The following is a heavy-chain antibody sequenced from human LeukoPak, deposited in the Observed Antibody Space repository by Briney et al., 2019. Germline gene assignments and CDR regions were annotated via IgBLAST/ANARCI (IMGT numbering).Heavy chain of an antibody. CDR3: AELGITMIGGV. CDR1: GFTFSSYS. J-gene: IGHJ6*04. Sequence: GGSLRLSCAASGFTFSSYSMNWVRQAPGKGLEWVSSISTSSSYINYADSVKGRFTISRDNAKNSLYLQMNSLRAEDTAVYYCAELGITMIGGVWGKETTVTISS. D-gene: IGHD3-10*02. CDR2: ISTSSSYI. V-gene: IGHV3-21*01.